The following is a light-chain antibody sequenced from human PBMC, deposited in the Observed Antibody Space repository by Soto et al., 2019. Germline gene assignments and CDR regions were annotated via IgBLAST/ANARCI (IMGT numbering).Light chain of an antibody. CDR3: GTWDNSLSLPYV. V-gene: IGLV1-51*02. J-gene: IGLJ1*01. Sequence: QAVVTQPPSVSAAPGQKVTISCSGSSSNIGNNYVSWYQQLPGTAPKLLIFETNKRPSGIPDRFSASKSGTSATLAITGLQTGDAADYYCGTWDNSLSLPYVFGTGTKLTVL. CDR2: ETN. CDR1: SSNIGNNY.